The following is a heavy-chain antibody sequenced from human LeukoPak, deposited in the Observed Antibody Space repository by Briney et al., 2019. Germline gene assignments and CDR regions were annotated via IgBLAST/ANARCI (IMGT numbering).Heavy chain of an antibody. CDR3: AREIIGYCSGGSCYSATNFDY. V-gene: IGHV4-59*12. Sequence: SETLSLTCTVSGGSISSYYWSWIRQPPGKGLEWIGYIYYSGCTNYNPSLKSRVTISVDTSKNQFSLKLSSVTAADTAVYYCAREIIGYCSGGSCYSATNFDYWGQGTLVTVSS. J-gene: IGHJ4*02. CDR2: IYYSGCT. D-gene: IGHD2-15*01. CDR1: GGSISSYY.